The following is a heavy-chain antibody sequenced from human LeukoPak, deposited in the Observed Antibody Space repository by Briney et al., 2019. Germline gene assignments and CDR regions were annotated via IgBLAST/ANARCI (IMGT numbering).Heavy chain of an antibody. CDR1: GYSFTSYW. D-gene: IGHD3-22*01. Sequence: TGESLKISCKGSGYSFTSYWIGWVRQMPGKGLEWMGIIYPGDSDTRYSPSFQGQVTISADKSISTAHLQWSSLKASDTAMYYCARLGRYYYDSSGYYYADYWGQGTLVTVSS. CDR3: ARLGRYYYDSSGYYYADY. V-gene: IGHV5-51*03. CDR2: IYPGDSDT. J-gene: IGHJ4*02.